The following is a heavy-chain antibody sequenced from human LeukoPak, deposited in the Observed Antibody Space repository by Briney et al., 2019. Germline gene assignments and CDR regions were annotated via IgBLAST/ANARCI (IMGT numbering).Heavy chain of an antibody. J-gene: IGHJ5*02. CDR3: ARAYGSGSYYNWFDP. D-gene: IGHD3-10*01. V-gene: IGHV4-39*01. Sequence: PSETLSPTCTVSGGSISSSSYYWGWIRQPPGKGLEWIGSIYYSGSTYYNPSLKSRVTISVDTSKNQFSLKLSSVTAADTAVYYCARAYGSGSYYNWFDPWGQGTLVTVSS. CDR2: IYYSGST. CDR1: GGSISSSSYY.